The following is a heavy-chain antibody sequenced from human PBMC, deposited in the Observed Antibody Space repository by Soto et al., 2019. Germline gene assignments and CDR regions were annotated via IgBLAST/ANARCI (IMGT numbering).Heavy chain of an antibody. V-gene: IGHV3-21*01. CDR1: AFTFSTYT. CDR2: ISSSGNDR. CDR3: ANNRHSGGTCCPDY. Sequence: PGGSLRLSCVASAFTFSTYTMSWVRQAPGKGLEWVSSISSSGNDRYYADSVKGRFTISRDNDENSLYLQMNSLRAEDTAVYYSANNRHSGGTCCPDYWGQGTLVTVSS. D-gene: IGHD2-15*01. J-gene: IGHJ4*02.